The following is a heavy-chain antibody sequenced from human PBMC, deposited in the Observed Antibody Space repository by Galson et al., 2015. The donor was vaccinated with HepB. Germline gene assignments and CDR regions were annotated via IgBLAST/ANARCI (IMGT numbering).Heavy chain of an antibody. Sequence: SLRLSCAASGFTFTTHGFHWVRQAPGKGLEWVAVISYDATSQYYADSVEGRFTVSSDSSKSTVYLQMNSLSSGDTAMYYCARDVPDYGGNCMDYWGQGTLVTVSS. CDR1: GFTFTTHG. CDR2: ISYDATSQ. CDR3: ARDVPDYGGNCMDY. V-gene: IGHV3-30-3*01. D-gene: IGHD4-23*01. J-gene: IGHJ4*02.